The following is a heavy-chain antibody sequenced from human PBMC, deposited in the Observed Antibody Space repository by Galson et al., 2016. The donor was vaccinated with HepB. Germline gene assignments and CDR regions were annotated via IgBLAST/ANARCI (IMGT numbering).Heavy chain of an antibody. CDR3: GRVPHSGYDLKAIDY. J-gene: IGHJ4*02. CDR2: IIPVFTKG. D-gene: IGHD5-12*01. V-gene: IGHV1-69*04. CDR1: GGTLNTYS. Sequence: SVKVSCKVSGGTLNTYSISWVRQAPGQGLEWMGRIIPVFTKGDYAPKFQGRVTISADKSTSTVYMELSSLSSDDTAMYYCGRVPHSGYDLKAIDYWGQGTLVTVSS.